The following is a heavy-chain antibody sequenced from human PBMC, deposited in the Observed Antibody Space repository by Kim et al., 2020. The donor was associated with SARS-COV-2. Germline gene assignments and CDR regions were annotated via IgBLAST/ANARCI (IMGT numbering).Heavy chain of an antibody. CDR3: ARSYSSSWRKRPKGGWFDP. CDR2: INHSGST. D-gene: IGHD6-13*01. J-gene: IGHJ5*02. V-gene: IGHV4-34*01. Sequence: SETLSLTCAVYGGSFSGYYWSWIRQPPGKGLEWIGEINHSGSTNYNPSLKSRVTISVDTSKNQFSLKLSSVTAADTAVYYCARSYSSSWRKRPKGGWFDPWGQGTLVTVSS. CDR1: GGSFSGYY.